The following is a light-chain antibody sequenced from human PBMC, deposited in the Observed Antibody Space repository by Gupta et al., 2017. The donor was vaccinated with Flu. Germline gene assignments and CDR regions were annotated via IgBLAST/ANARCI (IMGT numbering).Light chain of an antibody. CDR2: RKN. J-gene: IGLJ3*02. V-gene: IGLV1-47*01. Sequence: QSVLTQPPSASGTPGHMFTISCSGSSSNIGSNYVYWYQQLPGTAPKLLIDRKNQRPSGVTDLFSCYSAGTSASPVTRGLRSEEEAYYYWAAWDDRLRGGVFGGGTKLTVL. CDR3: AAWDDRLRGGV. CDR1: SSNIGSNY.